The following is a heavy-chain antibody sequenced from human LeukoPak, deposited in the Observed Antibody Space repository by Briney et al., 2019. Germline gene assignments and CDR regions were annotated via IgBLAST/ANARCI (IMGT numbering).Heavy chain of an antibody. CDR1: GXSISRYY. D-gene: IGHD3-16*02. V-gene: IGHV4-4*07. J-gene: IGHJ3*02. Sequence: SETLSLTWTVSGXSISRYYGSWIRQPAGKGLEWIGRIYSSGSTNYNPSLKSRVTMSVDTSKNQFSLKLSSVTAADTAVYYCAREGSGYPDAFDIWGQGTMVTVSS. CDR3: AREGSGYPDAFDI. CDR2: IYSSGST.